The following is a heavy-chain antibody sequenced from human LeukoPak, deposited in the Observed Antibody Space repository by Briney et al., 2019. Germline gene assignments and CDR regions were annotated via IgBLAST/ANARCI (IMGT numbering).Heavy chain of an antibody. CDR1: GFTFSSYW. V-gene: IGHV3-74*01. J-gene: IGHJ4*02. Sequence: GGSLRHSCAASGFTFSSYWMHWVRQAPGKGLVWVSRINSDGSSTSYADSVKGRFTISRDNAKNTLYLQMNSLRAEDTAVYYCARCGGSCYLVDYWGQGTLVTVSS. D-gene: IGHD2-15*01. CDR2: INSDGSST. CDR3: ARCGGSCYLVDY.